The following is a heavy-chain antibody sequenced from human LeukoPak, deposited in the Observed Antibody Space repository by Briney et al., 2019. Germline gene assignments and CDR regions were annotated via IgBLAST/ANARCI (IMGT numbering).Heavy chain of an antibody. CDR1: GFTFDDYA. D-gene: IGHD6-13*01. J-gene: IGHJ4*02. V-gene: IGHV3-9*01. CDR2: ISWNSGSI. Sequence: GRSLRLSCAASGFTFDDYAMHWVRQAPGKGLEWVSGISWNSGSIGYADSVKGRFTISRDNAKNSLYLQMNSLRAEDTALYYCAKDRIAAGNWRQGTLVTVCS. CDR3: AKDRIAAGN.